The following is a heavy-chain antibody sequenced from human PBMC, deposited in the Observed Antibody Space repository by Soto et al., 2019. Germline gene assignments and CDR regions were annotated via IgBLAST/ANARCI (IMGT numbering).Heavy chain of an antibody. D-gene: IGHD5-18*01. J-gene: IGHJ4*02. Sequence: SETLSLTCTVSGGSISSYYWSWIRQPPGKGLEWIGYIYYSGSTNYNPSLKSRVTISVDTSKNQFSLKLSSVTAADTAVYYCTRVGYSYGSYFDYWGQGTLVTVSS. V-gene: IGHV4-59*08. CDR2: IYYSGST. CDR3: TRVGYSYGSYFDY. CDR1: GGSISSYY.